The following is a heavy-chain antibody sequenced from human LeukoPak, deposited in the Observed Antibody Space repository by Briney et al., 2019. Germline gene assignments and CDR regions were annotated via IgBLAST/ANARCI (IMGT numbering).Heavy chain of an antibody. J-gene: IGHJ3*02. CDR2: ISGSGGST. Sequence: GGSLRLSCAASGFTFSSYAMSWVRQAPGKGLEWFSAISGSGGSTYYADSVKDRFTISRENYKNTLYLQMNSLRAKDTAVYYCTRPLDYDSSGPDAFDIWGQGTMVTVSS. V-gene: IGHV3-23*01. CDR1: GFTFSSYA. D-gene: IGHD3-22*01. CDR3: TRPLDYDSSGPDAFDI.